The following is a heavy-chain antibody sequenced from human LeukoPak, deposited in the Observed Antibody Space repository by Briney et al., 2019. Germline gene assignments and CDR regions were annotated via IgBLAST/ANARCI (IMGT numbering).Heavy chain of an antibody. D-gene: IGHD6-19*01. V-gene: IGHV3-74*01. CDR2: INSDGSTT. CDR3: ARGIGSGWYLD. Sequence: GGSLRLSCAASGFTFSSYWMHWVRQAPGKGLVWVSHINSDGSTTNYADSVKGRFTISRGNAKNTLYLQMNSLRAEDTAVYYCARGIGSGWYLDWGQGTLVTVSS. CDR1: GFTFSSYW. J-gene: IGHJ4*02.